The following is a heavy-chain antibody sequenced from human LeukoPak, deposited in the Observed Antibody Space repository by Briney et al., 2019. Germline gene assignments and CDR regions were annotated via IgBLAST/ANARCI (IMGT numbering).Heavy chain of an antibody. J-gene: IGHJ4*02. Sequence: GGSLRLSCAASGFTFDDYAMHWVRQAPGKGLEWVSGISWNSGSIGYADSVKGRFTISRDNAKNSLYLQMNSLRAEDTALYYCAKASSHGDSSGWYSYWGQGTLVTVSS. CDR3: AKASSHGDSSGWYSY. V-gene: IGHV3-9*01. CDR1: GFTFDDYA. CDR2: ISWNSGSI. D-gene: IGHD6-19*01.